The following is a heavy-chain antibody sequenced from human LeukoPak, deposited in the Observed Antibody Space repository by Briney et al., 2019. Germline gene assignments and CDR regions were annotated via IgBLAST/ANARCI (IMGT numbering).Heavy chain of an antibody. Sequence: SVKVSCKASGYTFTSYGISWVRQAPGQGLEWMGRIIPRLGIALYAQRFKGRVTMTADKLSNTAYMELSSLTSEDTAVYFCASDLVCTVNCKDSWGQGTLVTVSS. D-gene: IGHD3/OR15-3a*01. J-gene: IGHJ4*02. CDR2: IIPRLGIA. V-gene: IGHV1-69*04. CDR3: ASDLVCTVNCKDS. CDR1: GYTFTSYG.